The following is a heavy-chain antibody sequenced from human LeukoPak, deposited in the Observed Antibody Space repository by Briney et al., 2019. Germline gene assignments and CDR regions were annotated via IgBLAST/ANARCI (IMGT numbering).Heavy chain of an antibody. CDR1: RGSISSSSYY. J-gene: IGHJ4*02. Sequence: SETLSLTCTVSRGSISSSSYYWGWIRQPPGKGLEWIGSIYYSGSTYYNPSLKSRVTISVDTSKNQFSLKLSSVTAADTAVYYCASQGYCTNGVCYRGILSFDYWGQGTLVTVSS. D-gene: IGHD2-8*01. CDR3: ASQGYCTNGVCYRGILSFDY. V-gene: IGHV4-39*07. CDR2: IYYSGST.